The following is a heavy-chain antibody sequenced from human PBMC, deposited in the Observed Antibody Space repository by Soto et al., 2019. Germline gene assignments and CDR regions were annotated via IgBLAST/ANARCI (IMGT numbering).Heavy chain of an antibody. Sequence: VQGSYEGCGWTFTSYGISWVRRAPGQGLEWMGWISAYNGNTNYAQKLQGRVTMTTDTSTSTAYMELRSLRSDDTAVYYCARDGTSGPYGSGSQLDYCGQGTLVTVPS. D-gene: IGHD3-10*01. CDR3: ARDGTSGPYGSGSQLDY. CDR1: GWTFTSYG. J-gene: IGHJ4*02. V-gene: IGHV1-18*01. CDR2: ISAYNGNT.